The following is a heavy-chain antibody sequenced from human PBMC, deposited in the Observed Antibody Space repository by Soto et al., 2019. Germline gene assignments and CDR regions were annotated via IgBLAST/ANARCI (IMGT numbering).Heavy chain of an antibody. CDR2: ISGSGGST. V-gene: IGHV3-23*01. Sequence: EVQLLDSGGGLVQPGGSLRLSCAASGFSFSSFAMSWVRQAPGKGLEWVSTISGSGGSTFYADSVKGRFTISRDNSKNTLSVQMNCLRAEDTAVYYCAKDPRARSCLDSWGQGTLVTVSS. CDR3: AKDPRARSCLDS. CDR1: GFSFSSFA. J-gene: IGHJ4*02.